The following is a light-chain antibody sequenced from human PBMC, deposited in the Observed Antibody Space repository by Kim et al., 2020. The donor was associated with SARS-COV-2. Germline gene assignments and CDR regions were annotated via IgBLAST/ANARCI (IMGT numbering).Light chain of an antibody. Sequence: APGKTASITCEGNNIGSKSVQWYQQKPGQAPVLVIFYDSDRPSGIPERFSGSNSGNTATLTINRVEVGDEADYYCQVWDSGTDHYVFGSGTKVTVL. CDR3: QVWDSGTDHYV. V-gene: IGLV3-21*04. CDR2: YDS. J-gene: IGLJ1*01. CDR1: NIGSKS.